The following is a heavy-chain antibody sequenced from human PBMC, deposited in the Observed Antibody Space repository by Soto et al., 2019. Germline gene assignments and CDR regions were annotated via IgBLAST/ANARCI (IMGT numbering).Heavy chain of an antibody. CDR2: IIPIFGTA. Sequence: QVQLVQSGAEVKKPGSSVKVSCKASGGTFSSYAISWVRQAPGQGLEWMGGIIPIFGTANYAQKFQGRVKITADESTSTAYMELSSLRSEDTAVYYCARDLAEAGTDYYGMDVWGQGTTVTVSS. CDR3: ARDLAEAGTDYYGMDV. D-gene: IGHD6-13*01. CDR1: GGTFSSYA. V-gene: IGHV1-69*12. J-gene: IGHJ6*02.